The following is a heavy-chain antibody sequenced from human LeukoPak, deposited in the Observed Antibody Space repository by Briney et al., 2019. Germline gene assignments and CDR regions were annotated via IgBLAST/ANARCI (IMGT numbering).Heavy chain of an antibody. CDR2: IKPDGSAQ. CDR3: ANGGTYSSGP. CDR1: GFTFSISW. Sequence: GGSLRLSCAASGFTFSISWMSWVRQAPGKGLEWVATIKPDGSAQYYVDSVKGRFTISRDNAKNSLFLQINSLRAEDTAVYYCANGGTYSSGPWGQGTLVTVSS. V-gene: IGHV3-7*01. D-gene: IGHD3-22*01. J-gene: IGHJ5*02.